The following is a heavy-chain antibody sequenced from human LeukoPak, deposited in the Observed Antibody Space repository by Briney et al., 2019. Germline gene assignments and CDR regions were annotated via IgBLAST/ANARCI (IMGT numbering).Heavy chain of an antibody. CDR3: ASSIVVVPAAMGWFDP. J-gene: IGHJ5*02. CDR2: IIPILGIA. D-gene: IGHD2-2*01. Sequence: GGSLRLSCAASGFTFSSYAISWVRQAPGQGLEWMGRIIPILGIANYAQKFQGRVTITADKSTSTAYMELSSLRSEDTAVYYCASSIVVVPAAMGWFDPWGQGTLVTVSS. V-gene: IGHV1-69*04. CDR1: GFTFSSYA.